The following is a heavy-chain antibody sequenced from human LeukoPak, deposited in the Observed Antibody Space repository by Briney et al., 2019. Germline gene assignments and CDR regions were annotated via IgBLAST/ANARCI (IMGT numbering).Heavy chain of an antibody. CDR1: GGSFSGYY. D-gene: IGHD5-12*01. V-gene: IGHV4-34*01. CDR3: ARGNSGYDFPPRYFDY. Sequence: SETLSLTCAVYGGSFSGYYWSWIRQPPVKGLEWIGEINHSGSTNYNPSLKSRVTISVDTSKNQFSLKLSSVTAADTAVYYCARGNSGYDFPPRYFDYWGQGTLVTVSS. J-gene: IGHJ4*02. CDR2: INHSGST.